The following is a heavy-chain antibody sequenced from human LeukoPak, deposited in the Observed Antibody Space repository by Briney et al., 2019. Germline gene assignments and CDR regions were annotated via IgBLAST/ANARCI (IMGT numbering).Heavy chain of an antibody. CDR2: ISAYNGNT. V-gene: IGHV1-18*01. Sequence: ASVKVSCKASGYTFTSYGISWVRQAPVQGLEWMGWISAYNGNTNYAQKLQGRVTMTTDTSTSTAYMELRSLRSDDTAVYYCARDRVYYYYYGMDVWGQGTTVTVSS. J-gene: IGHJ6*02. CDR3: ARDRVYYYYYGMDV. CDR1: GYTFTSYG.